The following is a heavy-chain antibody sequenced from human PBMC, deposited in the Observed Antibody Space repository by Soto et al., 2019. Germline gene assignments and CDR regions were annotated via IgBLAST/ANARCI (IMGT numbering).Heavy chain of an antibody. D-gene: IGHD1-1*01. J-gene: IGHJ6*02. CDR1: GGSISSYY. Sequence: PSETLSLTCTVSGGSISSYYWSWIRQPPGKGLEWIGYIYYSGSTNYNPSLKSRVTISVDTSKNQFSLKLSRLRSDDTAVYYCARDQKRNWNLSWYYYGMDVWGQGTTVTVSS. CDR3: ARDQKRNWNLSWYYYGMDV. CDR2: IYYSGST. V-gene: IGHV4-59*01.